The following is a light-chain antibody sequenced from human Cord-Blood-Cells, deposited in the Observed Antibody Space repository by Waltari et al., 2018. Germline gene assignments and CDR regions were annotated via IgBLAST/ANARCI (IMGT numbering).Light chain of an antibody. CDR3: QQSYSTPIT. Sequence: PLTQSPSSLSASVGARVPITCRASQRISSYLNWYQQKPGKAPQLLIYAASSLQSGVPSRFSGSGSGTDFTLTISSLQPEDFATYYCQQSYSTPITFGQGTRLEIK. J-gene: IGKJ5*01. V-gene: IGKV1-39*01. CDR1: QRISSY. CDR2: AAS.